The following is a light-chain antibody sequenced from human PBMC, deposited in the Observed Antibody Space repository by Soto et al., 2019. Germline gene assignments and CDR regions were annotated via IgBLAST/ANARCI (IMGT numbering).Light chain of an antibody. V-gene: IGKV3-20*01. CDR3: QQYWSSSYT. J-gene: IGKJ2*01. CDR1: QSVSSNY. Sequence: EVVLMQSPGTLSLSPGDRATLSCRASQSVSSNYLAWYQQKPGQAPRLLIYGASSRATGIPDRFSGSGSGTDFTLTISRLEPEDSAVYFCQQYWSSSYTFGQGTKVDI. CDR2: GAS.